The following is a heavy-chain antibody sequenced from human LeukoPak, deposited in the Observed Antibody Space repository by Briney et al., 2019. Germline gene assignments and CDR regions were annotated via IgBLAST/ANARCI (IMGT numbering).Heavy chain of an antibody. CDR1: GGSISSGTYY. CDR2: IYHTGTT. CDR3: ARGEPSGSYYSWYFDV. Sequence: PSETLSLTCTVSGGSISSGTYYWDWIRQPPGKGLEWIGSIYHTGTTNYNPSLMGRATVSVDTSKNQVSLKLSSVTAADTAVYYCARGEPSGSYYSWYFDVWGRGTLVTVSS. V-gene: IGHV4-39*01. J-gene: IGHJ2*01. D-gene: IGHD1-26*01.